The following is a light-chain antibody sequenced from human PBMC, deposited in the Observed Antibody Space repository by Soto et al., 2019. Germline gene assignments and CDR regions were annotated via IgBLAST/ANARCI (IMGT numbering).Light chain of an antibody. CDR2: DVS. J-gene: IGKJ1*01. CDR3: QQYYNWRT. V-gene: IGKV3-15*01. CDR1: QSIGTK. Sequence: EIVLTQSPAILSVSPGDRVTLSCRASQSIGTKLAWYQQKPGQAPSLLVYDVSTRASASPARFSGSGSGTEFTLTISSLQSEDFAVYFCQQYYNWRTFGQGTKLEI.